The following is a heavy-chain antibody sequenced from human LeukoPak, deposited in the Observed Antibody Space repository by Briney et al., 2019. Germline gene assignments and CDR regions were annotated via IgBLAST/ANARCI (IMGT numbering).Heavy chain of an antibody. Sequence: GGSLRLSCAASGFTFSGHWMSWFRQAPGKGLQWVANINQGGSDKYYVDSVKGRFTISRDNANNLLYLQMNSLRGEDTAVYYCTRDRSRAEDDWGQGTLVTVSS. CDR2: INQGGSDK. D-gene: IGHD1-14*01. V-gene: IGHV3-7*01. J-gene: IGHJ4*02. CDR1: GFTFSGHW. CDR3: TRDRSRAEDD.